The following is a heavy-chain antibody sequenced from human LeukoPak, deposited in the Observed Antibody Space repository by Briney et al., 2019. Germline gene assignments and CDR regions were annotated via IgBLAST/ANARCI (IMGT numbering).Heavy chain of an antibody. CDR1: GFTSSNAW. Sequence: PGGSLRLSCGSSGFTSSNAWMSGVRQAPGKGVEWGGRIKSKTDGGKTDYAAPVKGRFTISRDDSKNTLYLQMNSQKTEDTAVYYCTTDLALYYGDYDEYYWGQGTLVTVS. J-gene: IGHJ4*02. CDR2: IKSKTDGGKT. V-gene: IGHV3-15*01. D-gene: IGHD4-17*01. CDR3: TTDLALYYGDYDEYY.